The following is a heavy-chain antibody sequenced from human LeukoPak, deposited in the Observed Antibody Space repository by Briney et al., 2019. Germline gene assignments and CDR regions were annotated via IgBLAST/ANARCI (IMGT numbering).Heavy chain of an antibody. J-gene: IGHJ6*03. Sequence: SETLSLTCAVYGGSLSGYYWSWIRQPPGKGLEWIGEINHSGSTNYNPSLKSRVTISVDTSKNQFSLKLSSVTAAGTAVYYCARTRSSIAAPRYYMDVWGKGSTVTVSS. CDR1: GGSLSGYY. CDR3: ARTRSSIAAPRYYMDV. V-gene: IGHV4-34*01. D-gene: IGHD6-6*01. CDR2: INHSGST.